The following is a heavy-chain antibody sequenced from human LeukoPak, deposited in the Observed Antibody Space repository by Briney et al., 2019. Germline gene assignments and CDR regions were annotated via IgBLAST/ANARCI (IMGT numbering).Heavy chain of an antibody. CDR2: ISGSGGST. J-gene: IGHJ4*02. CDR1: GFTFSSYG. D-gene: IGHD3-16*02. CDR3: AYSILRLGELSSPFDY. V-gene: IGHV3-23*01. Sequence: PGGSLRLSRAASGFTFSSYGMSWVRQAPGKGLEWVSAISGSGGSTYYADSVKGRFTISRDNSKNTLYLQMNSLRAEDTAVYYCAYSILRLGELSSPFDYWGQGTLVTVSS.